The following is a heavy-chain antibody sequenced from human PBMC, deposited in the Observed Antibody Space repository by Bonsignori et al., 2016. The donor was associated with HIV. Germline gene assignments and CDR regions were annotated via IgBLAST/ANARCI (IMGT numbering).Heavy chain of an antibody. CDR3: ARTSRGRMYGFD. CDR2: IKQDGSER. Sequence: EVQLVESGGDLVQPGGSLRLSCAASGFTFRTSKMSWVRQAPGKGLEWVAHIKQDGSERYYVDSVKGRFTISRDNAKNSVYLQMNSLRADDTAVYYCARTSRGRMYGFD. J-gene: IGHJ3*02. V-gene: IGHV3-7*05. D-gene: IGHD1-26*01. CDR1: GFTFRTSK.